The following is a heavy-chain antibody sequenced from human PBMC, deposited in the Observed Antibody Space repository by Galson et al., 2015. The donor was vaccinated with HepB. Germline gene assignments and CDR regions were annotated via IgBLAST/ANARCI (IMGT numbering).Heavy chain of an antibody. D-gene: IGHD3-22*01. J-gene: IGHJ3*02. CDR3: ARVYDSSGYLWFYGAFDI. CDR1: GFTFSSYW. Sequence: SLRLSCAASGFTFSSYWMNWVRQAPGKGLEWVANIKQDGSEKYYVDSVKGRFTISRDNAKNSLYLQMNSLRAEDTAVYYCARVYDSSGYLWFYGAFDIWGQVTMVTVSS. CDR2: IKQDGSEK. V-gene: IGHV3-7*03.